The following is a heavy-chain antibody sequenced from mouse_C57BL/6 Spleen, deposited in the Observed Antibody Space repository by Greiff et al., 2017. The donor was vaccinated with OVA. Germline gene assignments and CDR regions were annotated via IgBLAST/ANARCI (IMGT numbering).Heavy chain of an antibody. CDR1: GYTFTSYW. D-gene: IGHD1-1*01. V-gene: IGHV1-50*01. CDR3: ARGGYGSRLAWFAY. CDR2: SDPSDSYT. J-gene: IGHJ3*01. Sequence: QVQLQQPGAELVKPGASVKLSCKASGYTFTSYWMQWVKQRPGQGLEWIGESDPSDSYTNYNQKFKGKATLTVDTSSSTAYMQLSSLTSEDSAVYYCARGGYGSRLAWFAYWGQGTLVTVSA.